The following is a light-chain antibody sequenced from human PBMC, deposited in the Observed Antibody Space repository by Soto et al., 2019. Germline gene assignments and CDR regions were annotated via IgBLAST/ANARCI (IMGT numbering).Light chain of an antibody. CDR3: MLSYSGPSI. CDR2: DVN. V-gene: IGLV7-46*01. CDR1: TGAVTSGHY. Sequence: QAVVTQEPSQTVSPGGTVTLTCGSSTGAVTSGHYPYWFQVKPGQAPRTLLYDVNNKHSWTPARFSGSLLGGKAALTLSGAQPEDEADYYCMLSYSGPSIFGRGTQLTFL. J-gene: IGLJ7*01.